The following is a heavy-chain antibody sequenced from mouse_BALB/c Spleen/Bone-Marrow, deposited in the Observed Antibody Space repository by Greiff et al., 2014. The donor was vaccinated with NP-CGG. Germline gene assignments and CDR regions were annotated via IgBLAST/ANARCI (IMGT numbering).Heavy chain of an antibody. CDR3: SRNYDYDEGAWFTY. D-gene: IGHD2-4*01. Sequence: VQLQQSGAEVVKPGASVKLSCKTSGYTFTNYWIQWVKQRPGQGLGWIGEIFPGTDTSYYNETFKDKATLTVDTSSSTAYIQLSNLTSEDSAVYFCSRNYDYDEGAWFTYWGQGTLVTVSA. J-gene: IGHJ3*01. V-gene: IGHV1S132*01. CDR2: IFPGTDTS. CDR1: GYTFTNYW.